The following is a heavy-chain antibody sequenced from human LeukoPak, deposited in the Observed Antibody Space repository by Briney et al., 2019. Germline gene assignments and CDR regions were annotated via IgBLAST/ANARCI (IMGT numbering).Heavy chain of an antibody. J-gene: IGHJ3*02. V-gene: IGHV4-59*01. D-gene: IGHD3-22*01. CDR2: ICYSGST. CDR3: ARVLYYYDSSGYYYDAFDI. Sequence: KPSETLSLTCTVSGGSISSYYWSWIRQPPGKGLEWIGYICYSGSTNYNPSLKSRVTISVDTSKNQFSLKLSSVTAADTAVYYCARVLYYYDSSGYYYDAFDIWGQGTMVTVSS. CDR1: GGSISSYY.